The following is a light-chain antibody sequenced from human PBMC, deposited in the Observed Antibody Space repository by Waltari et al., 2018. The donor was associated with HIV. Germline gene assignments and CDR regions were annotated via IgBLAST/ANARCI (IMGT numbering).Light chain of an antibody. Sequence: QSVLPQPPSVSAAPGQQVTISCSGSSSNLGNNYVSCYQQLPGTAPKLLIYDTKKRPSGIPGRFSGSKSGTAATLSITGLQTGDEADYYCRTWDSSLSAGVFGGGTKLTVL. CDR3: RTWDSSLSAGV. V-gene: IGLV1-51*01. CDR1: SSNLGNNY. CDR2: DTK. J-gene: IGLJ2*01.